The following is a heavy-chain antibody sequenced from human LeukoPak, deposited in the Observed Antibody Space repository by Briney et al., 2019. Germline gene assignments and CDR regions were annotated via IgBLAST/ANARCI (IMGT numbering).Heavy chain of an antibody. CDR3: AKGQYDFWSGYYSRNYNYYMDV. V-gene: IGHV3-33*06. CDR1: GFTFSSYG. Sequence: PGGSLRLSCAASGFTFSSYGMYWVRQAPGKGLQWVAVIWYDGSNKYYADSVKGRFTISRDNSKNTLYLQMNSLRAEDTAVYYCAKGQYDFWSGYYSRNYNYYMDVWGKGSTVTVSS. J-gene: IGHJ6*03. CDR2: IWYDGSNK. D-gene: IGHD3-3*01.